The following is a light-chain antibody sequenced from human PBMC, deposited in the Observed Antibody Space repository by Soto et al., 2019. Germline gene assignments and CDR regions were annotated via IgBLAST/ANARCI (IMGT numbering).Light chain of an antibody. Sequence: EIVLTQSPGTLSLSPGERATLSCRASQSSTSTSLAWYQQKPGQAPRLLISGASRRAAGIPDRFSGSGSGTDFTLTISRLESEDIAVYYCQQYDSSPRTFGQGTRVEIK. CDR3: QQYDSSPRT. CDR2: GAS. J-gene: IGKJ1*01. CDR1: QSSTSTS. V-gene: IGKV3-20*01.